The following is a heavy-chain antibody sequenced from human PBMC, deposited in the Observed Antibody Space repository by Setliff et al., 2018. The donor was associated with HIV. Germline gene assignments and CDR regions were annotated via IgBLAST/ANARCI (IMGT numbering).Heavy chain of an antibody. CDR1: GGSISSSSYY. CDR3: ARVSSRGVAARPPLFDY. D-gene: IGHD6-6*01. J-gene: IGHJ4*02. CDR2: IYYSGST. Sequence: TLSLTCTVSGGSISSSSYYWGWIRQPPGKGLEWIGSIYYSGSTYYNPSLKSRVTISVDTSKNQFSLKLSSVTAADTAVYYCARVSSRGVAARPPLFDYWGQGTLVTVSS. V-gene: IGHV4-39*07.